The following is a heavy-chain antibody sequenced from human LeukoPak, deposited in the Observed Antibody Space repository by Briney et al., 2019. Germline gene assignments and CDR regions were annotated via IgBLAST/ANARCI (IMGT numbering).Heavy chain of an antibody. Sequence: KPSETLSLTCAVYGGSFSDYYWSWIRQPPGKGLEWIGEINHSGSANYNPSLKSRVTVSVDTSKNQFSLKLSSVTAADTAVYYCARGPNTYYYDSSGYYFPWGQGTLVTVSS. V-gene: IGHV4-34*01. CDR1: GGSFSDYY. CDR3: ARGPNTYYYDSSGYYFP. CDR2: INHSGSA. J-gene: IGHJ5*02. D-gene: IGHD3-22*01.